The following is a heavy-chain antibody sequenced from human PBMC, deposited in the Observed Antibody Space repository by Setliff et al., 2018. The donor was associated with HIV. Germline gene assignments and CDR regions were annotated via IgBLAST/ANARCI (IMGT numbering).Heavy chain of an antibody. V-gene: IGHV1-58*02. D-gene: IGHD3-10*01. J-gene: IGHJ6*03. CDR3: AAASNRRVRGVNLHYYYYMDV. Sequence: EASVKVSCKASGFTFTNSAMQWVRQARGQRLEWIGWIVVGSYNTNYAQKFQERVTITRDLSTSTAYMELSSLRSEDTAVYYRAAASNRRVRGVNLHYYYYMDVWGKGTTVTVSS. CDR2: IVVGSYNT. CDR1: GFTFTNSA.